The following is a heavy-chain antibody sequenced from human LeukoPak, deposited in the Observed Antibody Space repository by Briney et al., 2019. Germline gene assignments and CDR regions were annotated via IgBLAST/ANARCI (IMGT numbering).Heavy chain of an antibody. CDR1: GIIVSRYL. V-gene: IGHV3-7*01. Sequence: GGSLRLSCAASGIIVSRYLMTWVRQAPGKGLEWVADIKEDGSEKHYVDSVKGGFTISRDNAENSLYLQMNSLRAEDTAIYYCARDLGVCSGGTCYPVYDYWGQGIPVTVSS. D-gene: IGHD2-15*01. CDR3: ARDLGVCSGGTCYPVYDY. J-gene: IGHJ4*02. CDR2: IKEDGSEK.